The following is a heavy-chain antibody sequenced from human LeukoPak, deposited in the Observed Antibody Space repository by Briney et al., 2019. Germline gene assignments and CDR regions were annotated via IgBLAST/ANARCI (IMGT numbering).Heavy chain of an antibody. D-gene: IGHD3-16*01. CDR2: IYSSGGT. J-gene: IGHJ5*02. Sequence: SETLSLTCTVSGDSINNYYWSWIRQPPGKELEWIAYIYSSGGTNYNPSLKSRVTISLDTSKNQFSLKLSSVTAADTTVYYCARHRAPPGDDWFDPWGQGTLVTVSS. CDR1: GDSINNYY. V-gene: IGHV4-59*08. CDR3: ARHRAPPGDDWFDP.